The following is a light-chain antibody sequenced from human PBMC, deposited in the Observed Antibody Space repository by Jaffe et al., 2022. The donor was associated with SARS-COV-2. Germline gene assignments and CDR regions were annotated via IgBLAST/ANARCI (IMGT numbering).Light chain of an antibody. CDR2: GNS. CDR1: SSNIGAGYD. CDR3: QSFDSSVNGWV. V-gene: IGLV1-40*01. Sequence: QSVLTQPPSVSGAPGQRVTISCTGSSSNIGAGYDVFWYQQLPGTAPKVLIYGNSNRPSGVPDRLSGSKSGTSASLAITGLQAEDEADYYCQSFDSSVNGWVFGGGTKLTVL. J-gene: IGLJ3*02.